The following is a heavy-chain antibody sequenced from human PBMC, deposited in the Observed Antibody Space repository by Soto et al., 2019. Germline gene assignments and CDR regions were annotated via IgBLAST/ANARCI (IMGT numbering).Heavy chain of an antibody. D-gene: IGHD6-13*01. CDR3: ARGLGSSWFFL. CDR1: GGSISSGGYY. CDR2: IYYIGST. V-gene: IGHV4-31*03. J-gene: IGHJ5*02. Sequence: PSETLSLTCTVSGGSISSGGYYWSWIRQHPGKGLEWIGYIYYIGSTYYNPSLKSRVTISVDTSKNQFSLKLSSVTAADTAIYYCARGLGSSWFFLWGQGTLVTVSS.